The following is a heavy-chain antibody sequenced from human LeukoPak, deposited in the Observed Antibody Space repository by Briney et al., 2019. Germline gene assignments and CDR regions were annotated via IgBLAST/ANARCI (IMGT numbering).Heavy chain of an antibody. CDR1: AVSISRYY. D-gene: IGHD3-10*01. Sequence: SETLSLTCTVPAVSISRYYWSWIRQPPGKGLEWIGYMYYSGSTNYNPSLKSRVTIPVDPSKNQYSLNLSSVTAAYPPVYYCVNTNYTASAKSRHTISVDTSETQFSLKLSYVTAAETAVYYCASGRVAYDILTAGFDPWGQGNLVTVSS. J-gene: IGHJ5*02. CDR3: VNTNYTASAKSRHTISVDTSETQFSLKLSYVTAAETAVYYCASGRVAYDILTAGFDP. V-gene: IGHV4-59*01. CDR2: MYYSGST.